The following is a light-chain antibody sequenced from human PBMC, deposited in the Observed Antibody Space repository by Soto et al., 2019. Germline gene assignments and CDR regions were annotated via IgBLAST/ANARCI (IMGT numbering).Light chain of an antibody. J-gene: IGKJ5*01. Sequence: DIQMTQSPSTLSASVGDRVTITCRASQSISSWLAWYQQKPGKAPKLLIYKASSLESGVPSRFSGSGSGTEFTLTISSLQPDDFATYYCQQYNSFPITFGKGTRLEIK. CDR3: QQYNSFPIT. CDR1: QSISSW. V-gene: IGKV1-5*03. CDR2: KAS.